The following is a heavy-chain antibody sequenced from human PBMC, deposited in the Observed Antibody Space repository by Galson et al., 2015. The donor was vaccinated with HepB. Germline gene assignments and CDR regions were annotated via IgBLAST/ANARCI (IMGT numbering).Heavy chain of an antibody. D-gene: IGHD6-19*01. CDR2: ISYDGSNK. CDR1: GFTFSSYA. CDR3: ARRKDYSSGWYGIDY. V-gene: IGHV3-30-3*01. J-gene: IGHJ4*02. Sequence: SLRLSCAASGFTFSSYAMHWVRQAPGKGLEWVAVISYDGSNKYYADSVKGRFTISRDNSKNTLYLQMNSLRAEDTAVYYCARRKDYSSGWYGIDYWGQGTLVTVSS.